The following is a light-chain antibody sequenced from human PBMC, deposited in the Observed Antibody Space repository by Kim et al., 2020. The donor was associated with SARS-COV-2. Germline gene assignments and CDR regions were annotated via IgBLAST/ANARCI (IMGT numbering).Light chain of an antibody. V-gene: IGKV1-39*01. CDR3: QQSYDSVLYT. Sequence: ASVGDRVTIGCRASQYIGTYLSWYQQTSGKAPRLLIYSASTLQSGVPSRFSGSGSGTEFTLTINSLQPEDFATYYCQQSYDSVLYTFGQGTKLEI. CDR2: SAS. J-gene: IGKJ2*01. CDR1: QYIGTY.